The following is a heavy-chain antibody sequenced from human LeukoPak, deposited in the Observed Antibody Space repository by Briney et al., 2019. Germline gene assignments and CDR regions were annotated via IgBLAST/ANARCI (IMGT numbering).Heavy chain of an antibody. J-gene: IGHJ4*02. D-gene: IGHD2-21*02. Sequence: PGRSLRLSCAASGFTFSSYGMHWVRQAPGKGLEWVAVISSDGNYKYYADSVRGRFTMSRDNSKNTLYLQMNSLRAEDTAVYYCVRDLTGDSYFDYWGQGTLVSVSS. V-gene: IGHV3-30*03. CDR1: GFTFSSYG. CDR3: VRDLTGDSYFDY. CDR2: ISSDGNYK.